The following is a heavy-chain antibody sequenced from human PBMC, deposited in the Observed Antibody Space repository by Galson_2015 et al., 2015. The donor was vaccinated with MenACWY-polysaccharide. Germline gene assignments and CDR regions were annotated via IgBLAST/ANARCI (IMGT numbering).Heavy chain of an antibody. V-gene: IGHV1-8*01. CDR1: GYTFSSYD. CDR3: ARGRRDTAVAAPAAVLLDY. CDR2: MNPNSGNT. D-gene: IGHD6-19*01. J-gene: IGHJ4*02. Sequence: SVKVSCKASGYTFSSYDINWVRQATGQRLEWMGWMNPNSGNTGYAQKFQGRVTMTRNTSISTAYMELSSLTSEATAVYYCARGRRDTAVAAPAAVLLDYWGQGILVTVSS.